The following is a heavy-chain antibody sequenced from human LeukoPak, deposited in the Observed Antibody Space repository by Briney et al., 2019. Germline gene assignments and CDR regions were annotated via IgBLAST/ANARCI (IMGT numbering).Heavy chain of an antibody. CDR1: GFIFSSYN. CDR3: AKDSGVYYYDSSGYYNY. J-gene: IGHJ4*02. D-gene: IGHD3-22*01. V-gene: IGHV3-23*01. Sequence: GGSLRLSCAVSGFIFSSYNMNWVRQAPGKGLEWVSAISGSGGSTYYADSVKGRFTISRDNSKNTLYLQMNSLRAEDTAVYYCAKDSGVYYYDSSGYYNYWGQGTLVTVSS. CDR2: ISGSGGST.